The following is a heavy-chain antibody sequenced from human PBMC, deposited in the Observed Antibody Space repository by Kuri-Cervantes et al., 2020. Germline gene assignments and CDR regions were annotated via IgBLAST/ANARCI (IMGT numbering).Heavy chain of an antibody. Sequence: ASVKVSCKASGGTFSSYAISWVRQAPGQGLEWMGWINPNSGDTNYAQKFQGRVTMTRDTSISTAYMELSRLRSDDTAVYYCARDTYSSGLDPWGQGTLVTVSS. D-gene: IGHD6-19*01. CDR1: GGTFSSYA. V-gene: IGHV1-2*02. CDR2: INPNSGDT. J-gene: IGHJ5*02. CDR3: ARDTYSSGLDP.